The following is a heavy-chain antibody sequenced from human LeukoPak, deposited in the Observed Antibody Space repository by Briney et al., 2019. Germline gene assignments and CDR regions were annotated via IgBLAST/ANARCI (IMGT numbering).Heavy chain of an antibody. CDR1: GVTLSGVA. CDR3: AKDRTYDSSGYYGLGFDY. CDR2: ISVSGGST. J-gene: IGHJ4*02. V-gene: IGHV3-23*01. Sequence: GGSLRLSCAASGVTLSGVAMSWVREAPGKRLEWVSAISVSGGSTYHADSVKGRFTISRDNSKNPLYLQMNSLRAEDTAVYYCAKDRTYDSSGYYGLGFDYWGQGDLVTVSS. D-gene: IGHD3-22*01.